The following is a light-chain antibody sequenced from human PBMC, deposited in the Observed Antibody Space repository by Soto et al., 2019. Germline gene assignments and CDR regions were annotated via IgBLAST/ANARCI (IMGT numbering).Light chain of an antibody. V-gene: IGLV2-18*02. Sequence: QSVLTQPPSVSGSPGQSVTISCTGTSSDVGTYNRVSWYQQPPGTAPKVMIYEVNNRPSGVPDRFSGSKSGNTASLTISGLQAEDEADYYYSSYTGSSTLVFGGGTKLTVL. CDR2: EVN. CDR3: SSYTGSSTLV. CDR1: SSDVGTYNR. J-gene: IGLJ2*01.